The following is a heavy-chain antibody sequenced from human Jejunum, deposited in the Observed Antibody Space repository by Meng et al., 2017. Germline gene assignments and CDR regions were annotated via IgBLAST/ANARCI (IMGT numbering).Heavy chain of an antibody. Sequence: QLQLQESGSGLVKPSQTLSPTCVVSGGSMSSSYYSWGWIRQPPGKGLEWIGYIFNSGSTHFNPSLKSRVTISMDSSKNQFSLNLTSVTAGDTAVYYCARGAGDRFDFWGRGTLVTVSS. J-gene: IGHJ4*02. CDR3: ARGAGDRFDF. D-gene: IGHD4-17*01. CDR1: GGSMSSSYYS. CDR2: IFNSGST. V-gene: IGHV4-30-2*01.